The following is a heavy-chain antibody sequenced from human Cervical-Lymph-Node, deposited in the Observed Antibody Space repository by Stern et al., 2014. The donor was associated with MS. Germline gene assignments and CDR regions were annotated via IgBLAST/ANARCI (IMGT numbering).Heavy chain of an antibody. V-gene: IGHV2-70*01. Sequence: ESGPALVKPTQTLTLTCTFSGFSLNTSGMCVSWIRQPPGKDLEWLAFIDWDDDKSYNTSLKTRLTISKDTSKNQVVLTMTNMDPVDTATYYCARFYSSSSFADAFDIWGQGTMVTVSS. CDR2: IDWDDDK. D-gene: IGHD6-6*01. CDR1: GFSLNTSGMC. CDR3: ARFYSSSSFADAFDI. J-gene: IGHJ3*02.